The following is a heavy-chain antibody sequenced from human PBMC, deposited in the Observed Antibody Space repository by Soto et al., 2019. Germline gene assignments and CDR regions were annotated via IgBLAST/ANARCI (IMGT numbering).Heavy chain of an antibody. J-gene: IGHJ4*02. CDR2: IRVGQGGT. V-gene: IGHV3-23*01. CDR3: AKPPIWLSEYVSY. D-gene: IGHD3-16*01. Sequence: EVQLLESGGGLVQPGGSLRLSCVASGLALKDYGMTWVRQAPGKGLEWVAAIRVGQGGTFYADSVRGRFTISRDDSKNTLSLQMNSLRADDTAVYYCAKPPIWLSEYVSYWGQGTLVTVSS. CDR1: GLALKDYG.